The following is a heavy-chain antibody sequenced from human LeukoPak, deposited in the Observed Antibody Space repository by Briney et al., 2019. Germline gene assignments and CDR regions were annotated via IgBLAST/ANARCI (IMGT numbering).Heavy chain of an antibody. CDR3: AKGYRYVDY. D-gene: IGHD2-2*02. J-gene: IGHJ4*02. V-gene: IGHV3-23*01. CDR2: VCGSGDST. Sequence: GGSLTLSCAASGFTFSSYAMSWVRQAPGKGLEWVSTVCGSGDSTYYADAVKGRFAISRDNSKNTLYLQLNSLRVEYTAVYYCAKGYRYVDYWGQGTLVTVSS. CDR1: GFTFSSYA.